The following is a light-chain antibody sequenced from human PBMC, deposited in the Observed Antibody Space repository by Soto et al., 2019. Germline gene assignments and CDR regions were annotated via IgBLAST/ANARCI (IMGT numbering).Light chain of an antibody. Sequence: EVVLTQSPGTLSLSPGERATLSCRASENVSNNYLAWYQQQPGQAPRLLIFGSSDRAAGIPDRFSGSGSGTDFTLTISRLEPEDFEVYYCQQYGSSPPYTFGQGTKLEIK. V-gene: IGKV3-20*01. CDR2: GSS. J-gene: IGKJ2*01. CDR3: QQYGSSPPYT. CDR1: ENVSNNY.